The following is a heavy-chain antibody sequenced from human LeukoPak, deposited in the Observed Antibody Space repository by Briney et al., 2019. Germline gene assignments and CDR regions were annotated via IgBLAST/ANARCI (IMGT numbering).Heavy chain of an antibody. CDR2: IISNGGIT. Sequence: GGSLRLSCSASGFSFRTQSIHWVRQAPGKGLKYVSSIISNGGITYYADSVKGRFTISRDNAKNTLYLQMNSLRAEDTAVYYCARVIYSGWEGELSDWGQGTLVTVSS. D-gene: IGHD6-19*01. J-gene: IGHJ4*02. CDR3: ARVIYSGWEGELSD. V-gene: IGHV3-64*04. CDR1: GFSFRTQS.